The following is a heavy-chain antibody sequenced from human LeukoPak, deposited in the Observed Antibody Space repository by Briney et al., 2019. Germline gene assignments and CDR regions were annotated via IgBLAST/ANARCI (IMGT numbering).Heavy chain of an antibody. J-gene: IGHJ4*02. V-gene: IGHV1-69*13. CDR1: GGTFSSYA. Sequence: GASVKVSCKASGGTFSSYAISWVRQAPGQGREWMGGIIPIFGTANYAQKFKGRVTITADESTSTAYMELSSLRSEDTAVYYCARGFVGVYYFDYWGQGTLVTVSS. CDR3: ARGFVGVYYFDY. CDR2: IIPIFGTA. D-gene: IGHD2-21*01.